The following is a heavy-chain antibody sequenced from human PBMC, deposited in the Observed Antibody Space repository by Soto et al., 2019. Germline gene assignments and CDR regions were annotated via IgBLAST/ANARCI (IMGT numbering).Heavy chain of an antibody. D-gene: IGHD3-3*01. J-gene: IGHJ5*02. CDR3: ARHPTLHESRVWSGFDP. V-gene: IGHV5-10-1*01. Sequence: GESLKISCHGSGYSFNTYWISWVRQVPGKGLEWMGRIDPGTSYSNYSPSFEGHVTISVDKSKSTAFLQWSSLKASDTAMYYCARHPTLHESRVWSGFDPWGQGTLVPVYS. CDR2: IDPGTSYS. CDR1: GYSFNTYW.